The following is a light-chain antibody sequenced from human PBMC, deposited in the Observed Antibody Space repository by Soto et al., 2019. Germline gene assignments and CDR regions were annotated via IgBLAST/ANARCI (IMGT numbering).Light chain of an antibody. CDR1: QTVXNN. V-gene: IGKV3-15*01. CDR2: GAS. CDR3: QQYNKGPQT. J-gene: IGKJ1*01. Sequence: VVTRAPATLSVSPGERVTLSCRASQTVXNNVGWYQLKDGQVPRIVXYGASTSATDIPARLSGSGSGTEFTRTISSLQSEDCAEYHCQQYNKGPQTFGQGTKVDI.